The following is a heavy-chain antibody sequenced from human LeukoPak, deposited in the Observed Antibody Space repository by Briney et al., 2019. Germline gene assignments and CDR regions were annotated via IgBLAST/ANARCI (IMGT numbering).Heavy chain of an antibody. CDR3: ARDPSVVAATD. D-gene: IGHD2-15*01. CDR1: GGTFSRYA. Sequence: VASVKVSCKASGGTFSRYAISWVRQAPGQGLEWMGRIIPILGIANYAQKFQGRVTITADKSTSTAYMELSSLRSEDTAVYYCARDPSVVAATDWGQGTLVTVSS. J-gene: IGHJ4*02. CDR2: IIPILGIA. V-gene: IGHV1-69*04.